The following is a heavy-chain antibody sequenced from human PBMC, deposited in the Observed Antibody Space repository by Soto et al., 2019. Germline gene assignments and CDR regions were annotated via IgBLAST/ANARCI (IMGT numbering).Heavy chain of an antibody. CDR2: ISGGTT. Sequence: EVQLLESGGGLVQPGGSLRLSCVASGSTFSSDVMSWVRQAPGKGLEWVSGISGGTTYYAASVKGRFTISRDNFKNTLFVQMNSRRLEDTAVYQCGTRDWVTSGSSHFYGTDVWGQGSTVTVSS. CDR3: GTRDWVTSGSSHFYGTDV. J-gene: IGHJ6*02. CDR1: GSTFSSDV. V-gene: IGHV3-23*01. D-gene: IGHD1-26*01.